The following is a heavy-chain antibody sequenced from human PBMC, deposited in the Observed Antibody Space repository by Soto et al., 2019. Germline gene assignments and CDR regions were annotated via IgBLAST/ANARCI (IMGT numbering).Heavy chain of an antibody. Sequence: GGSLRLSCAASGFTFSSYGMHLVRQAPGKGLEWVAVISYDGSNKYYADSVEGRFTISRDNSKNTLYLQMNSLRAEDTAVYYCAKENYYGSGSDTYYYYGMDVWGQGTTVTVSS. J-gene: IGHJ6*02. CDR2: ISYDGSNK. CDR1: GFTFSSYG. D-gene: IGHD3-10*01. V-gene: IGHV3-30*18. CDR3: AKENYYGSGSDTYYYYGMDV.